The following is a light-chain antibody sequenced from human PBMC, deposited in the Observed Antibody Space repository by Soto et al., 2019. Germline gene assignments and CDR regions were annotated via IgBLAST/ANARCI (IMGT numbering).Light chain of an antibody. V-gene: IGKV3-20*01. Sequence: EIVLTQSPGTLSLSPGERATLSCRASQSVSSNYLAWYQRKPGQAPRLLIYGASSRAIDIPNRFSGSGSGTAFTLTITRLEPEDVAVYYCQQYGSSPPTFGQGTKVEI. CDR1: QSVSSNY. J-gene: IGKJ1*01. CDR3: QQYGSSPPT. CDR2: GAS.